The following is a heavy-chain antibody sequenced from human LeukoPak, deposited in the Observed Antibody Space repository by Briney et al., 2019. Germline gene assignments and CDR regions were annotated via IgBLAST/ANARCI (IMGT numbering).Heavy chain of an antibody. V-gene: IGHV1-69*13. CDR3: ARPNYYDNVFDY. J-gene: IGHJ4*02. CDR2: IIPIFGTA. Sequence: ASVKVSCKASGGTFSSYAISWVRQAPGQGLEWMGGIIPIFGTANHARKFQGRVTITADESTSTAYMELSSLRSEDTAVYYCARPNYYDNVFDYWGQGTLVTVSS. D-gene: IGHD3-22*01. CDR1: GGTFSSYA.